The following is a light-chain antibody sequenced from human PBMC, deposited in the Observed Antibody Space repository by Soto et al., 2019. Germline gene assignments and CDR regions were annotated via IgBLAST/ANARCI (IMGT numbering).Light chain of an antibody. Sequence: QSALTQPRSVSGSPGQSVTISCTGTSSDVGGYNYVSWYQQYPGKAPKLMIYEVSKRPSRVPDRFSGSKFGNTASLTISGVQAEDEADYYCCSYAGSPYVFGPGTKLTVL. CDR3: CSYAGSPYV. J-gene: IGLJ1*01. CDR2: EVS. V-gene: IGLV2-11*01. CDR1: SSDVGGYNY.